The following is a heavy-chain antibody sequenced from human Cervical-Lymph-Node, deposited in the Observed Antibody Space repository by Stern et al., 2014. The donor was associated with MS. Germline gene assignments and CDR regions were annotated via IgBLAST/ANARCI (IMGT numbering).Heavy chain of an antibody. CDR3: SRDALVAAAMED. J-gene: IGHJ4*02. CDR1: GFTFGNYG. V-gene: IGHV3-49*03. CDR2: IGVKADGGTT. Sequence: EVQLVESGGGLEQPGRSLRLSCSADGFTFGNYGMNWFRQAPGKGPEWVAFIGVKADGGTTEYAASVRGRFAISRDDARFTAYLQMDSLKDEDTAVYYCSRDALVAAAMEDWGQGTLVTVSS. D-gene: IGHD5-18*01.